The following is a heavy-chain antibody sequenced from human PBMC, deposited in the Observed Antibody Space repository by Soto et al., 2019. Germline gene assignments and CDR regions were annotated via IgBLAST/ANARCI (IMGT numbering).Heavy chain of an antibody. CDR3: AKGGNAGNYPYGMDV. Sequence: QTGGSLRLSCAASGFTFSSYAMSWVRQAPGKGLEWVSAISGSGGSTYYADSVKGHFTISRDNSKYTVYLQMNSLRAEDTALYYCAKGGNAGNYPYGMDVWGQGTTVTVSS. D-gene: IGHD3-10*01. V-gene: IGHV3-23*01. CDR2: ISGSGGST. J-gene: IGHJ6*02. CDR1: GFTFSSYA.